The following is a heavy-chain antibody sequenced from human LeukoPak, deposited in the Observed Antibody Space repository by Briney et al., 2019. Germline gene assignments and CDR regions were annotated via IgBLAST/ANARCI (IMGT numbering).Heavy chain of an antibody. D-gene: IGHD2-2*01. CDR2: IYPGDSDT. Sequence: GESLKISCKGSGYSFTTAWIGWVRQMPGKGLEWMGVIYPGDSDTRYSPFFQGQVTISADKSISTAYLQWSSLKASDTAMFYCARGTCSDTSCYAAFDLWGQGTLVTVSS. CDR3: ARGTCSDTSCYAAFDL. CDR1: GYSFTTAW. J-gene: IGHJ3*01. V-gene: IGHV5-51*01.